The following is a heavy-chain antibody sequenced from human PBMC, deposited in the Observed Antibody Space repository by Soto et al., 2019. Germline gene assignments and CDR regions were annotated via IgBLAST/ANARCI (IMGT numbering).Heavy chain of an antibody. D-gene: IGHD3-22*01. CDR2: INHSGRT. CDR3: ARGFHYDSSGSYYFDY. Sequence: SETLSLTCAVYGGSFSGYYWSWIRQPPGKGLEWIGEINHSGRTNYNPSLKSRVTISVDTSKNQFSLKLSSVTAADTAVYYCARGFHYDSSGSYYFDYWGQGTLVTVSS. V-gene: IGHV4-34*01. CDR1: GGSFSGYY. J-gene: IGHJ4*02.